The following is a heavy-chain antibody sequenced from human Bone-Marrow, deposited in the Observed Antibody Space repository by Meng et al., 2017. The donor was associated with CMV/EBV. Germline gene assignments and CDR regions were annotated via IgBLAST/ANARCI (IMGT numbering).Heavy chain of an antibody. Sequence: SETLSLTCTVSGGSINNHYWTWIRQSPGKGLEWIGYIYGSGTTAAYNSSLKSRVAISGDTSKTQISLTLNFVTAADTAVYYCARAGDDFGVIAADVWGQGTRVTVYS. CDR3: ARAGDDFGVIAADV. CDR1: GGSINNHY. V-gene: IGHV4-59*11. J-gene: IGHJ4*02. CDR2: IYGSGTTA. D-gene: IGHD4-17*01.